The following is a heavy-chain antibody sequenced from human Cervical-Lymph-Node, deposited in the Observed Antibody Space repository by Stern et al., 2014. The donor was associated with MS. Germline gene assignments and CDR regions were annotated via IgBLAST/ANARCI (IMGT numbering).Heavy chain of an antibody. CDR2: ISSNGGDT. CDR1: GFTFSRYV. J-gene: IGHJ6*02. D-gene: IGHD1-26*01. CDR3: ARIEGGLTADV. Sequence: EVQLVESGGGLVQPGGSLRLSCAASGFTFSRYVMHWVRQAPGKGLEYVSAISSNGGDTYYVKSVRGRFTISRDNSKNTLYLQMGSLRVEDMAVYYCARIEGGLTADVWGQGTTVTVAS. V-gene: IGHV3-64*01.